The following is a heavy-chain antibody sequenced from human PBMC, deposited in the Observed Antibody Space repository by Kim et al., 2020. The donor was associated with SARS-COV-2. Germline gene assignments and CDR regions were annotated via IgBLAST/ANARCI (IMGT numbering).Heavy chain of an antibody. J-gene: IGHJ4*02. CDR3: AKGQRLRYFDWLLNSLDY. V-gene: IGHV3-23*01. Sequence: KGRFTISRDNSKNTLYLQMNRLRAEDTAVYYCAKGQRLRYFDWLLNSLDYWGQGTLVTVSS. D-gene: IGHD3-9*01.